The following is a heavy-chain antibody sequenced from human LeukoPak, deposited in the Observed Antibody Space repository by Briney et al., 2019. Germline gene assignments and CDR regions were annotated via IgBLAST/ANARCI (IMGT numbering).Heavy chain of an antibody. CDR3: AKNERAWESLWFLDS. V-gene: IGHV3-23*01. CDR1: GFTLTNHG. Sequence: GGSLRLSCAVSGFTLTNHGVSWVRQAPGKGLEWVSIITGTGGRYYGDSVKGRFTISRDNSKNTVYLQMNSLRDEDTAVYYCAKNERAWESLWFLDSWGQGIQVIVSS. CDR2: ITGTGGR. D-gene: IGHD3-10*01. J-gene: IGHJ5*01.